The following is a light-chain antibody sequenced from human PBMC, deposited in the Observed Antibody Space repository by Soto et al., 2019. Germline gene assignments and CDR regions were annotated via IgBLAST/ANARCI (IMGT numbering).Light chain of an antibody. Sequence: EIVLTQSPATLSLSPGERATLSCRASQTVTNDFDFAWYQQKPGQAPRLLIYDASNRATGIPARFSGSGSGTDITLTISSLEPEDFAVYYCQHRHNFGPGTKVDIK. V-gene: IGKV3-11*01. CDR1: QTVTND. CDR2: DAS. J-gene: IGKJ3*01. CDR3: QHRHN.